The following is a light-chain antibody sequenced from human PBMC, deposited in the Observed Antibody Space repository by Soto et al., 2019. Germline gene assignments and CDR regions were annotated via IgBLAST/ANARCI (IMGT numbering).Light chain of an antibody. Sequence: DSQITHSPSTLSASVVDRVTITCRASQSISRWLAWYQQKPGEAPKLLIYDASDLVIGVQSRFSGSQSGTEFTLTISSLQPDDFATYYCEEYNSKSGTLRQRTKVDIK. CDR2: DAS. V-gene: IGKV1-5*01. CDR3: EEYNSKSGT. CDR1: QSISRW. J-gene: IGKJ1*01.